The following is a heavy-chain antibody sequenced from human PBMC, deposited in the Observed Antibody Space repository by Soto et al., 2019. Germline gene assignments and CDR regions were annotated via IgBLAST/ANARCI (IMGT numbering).Heavy chain of an antibody. CDR2: INPSGGST. CDR1: GYTFTSYY. CDR3: ARDLYSSSWYRNGFDY. D-gene: IGHD6-13*01. V-gene: IGHV1-46*01. J-gene: IGHJ4*02. Sequence: ASVKVSCKASGYTFTSYYMHWVRQAPGQGLEWMGIINPSGGSTSYAQKFQGRVTMTRDTSTSTVYMELSSLRSEDTAVYHCARDLYSSSWYRNGFDYWGQGTLVTVSS.